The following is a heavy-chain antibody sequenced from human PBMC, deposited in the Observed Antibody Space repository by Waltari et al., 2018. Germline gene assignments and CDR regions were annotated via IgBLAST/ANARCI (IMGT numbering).Heavy chain of an antibody. Sequence: EVQLLESGGGLVQPGGSLRLSCAASGLPFSSYAMSWVRQAPGKGLEWVSVIYSGGSTYYADSVKGRFTISRDNSKNTLYLQMNSLRAEDTAVYYCAKDPKSSGWLDYWGQGTLVTVSS. D-gene: IGHD6-19*01. J-gene: IGHJ4*02. V-gene: IGHV3-23*03. CDR2: IYSGGST. CDR1: GLPFSSYA. CDR3: AKDPKSSGWLDY.